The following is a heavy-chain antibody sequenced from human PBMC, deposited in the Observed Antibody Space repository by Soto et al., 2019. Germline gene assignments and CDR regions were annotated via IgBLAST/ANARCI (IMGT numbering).Heavy chain of an antibody. J-gene: IGHJ4*02. CDR1: GGSISSYY. V-gene: IGHV4-59*01. CDR3: ARGHLTYYYGSGSYSSLYYFDY. CDR2: IYYSGST. Sequence: SETLSLTCTVSGGSISSYYWSWIRQPPGKGLEWIGYIYYSGSTNYNPSLKSRVTISVDTSKNQLSLNLSSVTAADTAVYYCARGHLTYYYGSGSYSSLYYFDYWGQGSLVTV. D-gene: IGHD3-10*01.